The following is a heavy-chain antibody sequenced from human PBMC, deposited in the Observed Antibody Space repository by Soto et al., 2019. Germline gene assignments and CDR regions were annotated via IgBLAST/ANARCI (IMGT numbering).Heavy chain of an antibody. V-gene: IGHV4-4*07. CDR2: IDNSGST. J-gene: IGHJ4*02. Sequence: PSETLSLTCTVSGGSISNYFCNWIRQPAGKGLEWIGRIDNSGSTNYNPSLKSRITMSADTSRNQLSLKLNSVTAADTAVYYCARGGQDFWSGPFDYWGQGALVTVS. CDR1: GGSISNYF. CDR3: ARGGQDFWSGPFDY. D-gene: IGHD3-3*01.